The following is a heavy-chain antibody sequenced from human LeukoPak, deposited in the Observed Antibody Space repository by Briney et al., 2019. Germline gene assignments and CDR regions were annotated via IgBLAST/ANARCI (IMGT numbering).Heavy chain of an antibody. Sequence: SQTLSLTCAVSGGSISSGGYSWSWIRQPPGKGLEWIGYIYHSGSTNYNPSLKSRVTISVDKSKNQFSLKLSSVTAADTAVYYCARSPGDYWGQGTLVTVSS. CDR1: GGSISSGGYS. J-gene: IGHJ4*02. CDR3: ARSPGDY. CDR2: IYHSGST. V-gene: IGHV4-30-2*01.